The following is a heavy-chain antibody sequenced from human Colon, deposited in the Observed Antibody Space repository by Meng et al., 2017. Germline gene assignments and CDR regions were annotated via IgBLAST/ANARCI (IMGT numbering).Heavy chain of an antibody. CDR1: GGSMISNGYS. Sequence: SETLSLTCTVSGGSMISNGYSWGWVRQPPGKGLEWLVSIFSSGSTYFNPSLTSRITPSMTLSMGTSKQQFSLKVKSVTAADTDLYYCARADISSTWFFGLWGQGTLVTVSS. D-gene: IGHD3-3*01. CDR3: ARADISSTWFFGL. J-gene: IGHJ4*02. CDR2: IFSSGST. V-gene: IGHV4-39*07.